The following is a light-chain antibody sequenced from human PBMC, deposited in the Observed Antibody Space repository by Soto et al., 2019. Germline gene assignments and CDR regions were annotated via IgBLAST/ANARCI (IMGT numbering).Light chain of an antibody. CDR2: GAS. CDR1: QSVSSN. Sequence: EIVMTQSPATLSVSPGERATLSCRASQSVSSNLAWYQQKPGQAPRLLIYGASTRATGIPARFSGSGSGTEFTLTISSLQSEDFATYYCQQLNSYPRTFGGGTKVEIK. CDR3: QQLNSYPRT. V-gene: IGKV3-15*01. J-gene: IGKJ4*01.